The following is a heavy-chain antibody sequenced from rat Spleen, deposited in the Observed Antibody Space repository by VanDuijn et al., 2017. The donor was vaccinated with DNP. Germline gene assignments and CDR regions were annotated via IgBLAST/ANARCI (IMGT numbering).Heavy chain of an antibody. CDR3: TKRGATGLTSYYFDY. V-gene: IGHV5-27*01. J-gene: IGHJ2*01. CDR1: GFTFNRYY. D-gene: IGHD1-9*01. CDR2: ISASDTRT. Sequence: EVQLVESGGGLVEPGRSLTLSCVASGFTFNRYYMAWVRQAPKKGLEWVATISASDTRTYYPDSVKGRFTISRDNAKNTQYLQMDSLRSEDTATYYCTKRGATGLTSYYFDYWGQGVMVTVSS.